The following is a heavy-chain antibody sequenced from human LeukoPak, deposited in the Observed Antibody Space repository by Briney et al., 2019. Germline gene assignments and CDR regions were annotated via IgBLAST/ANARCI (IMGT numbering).Heavy chain of an antibody. D-gene: IGHD6-13*01. CDR1: GFAFSSYC. Sequence: GGSLRLSCAASGFAFSSYCMTWVCQAPGKGLEWVANIKQDGSEKDYVDSVKGRFTISRDNAKNSLYLQMNSLRAEDTAVYYCAREPELDYFDYWGQGTLVTVSS. J-gene: IGHJ4*02. CDR2: IKQDGSEK. V-gene: IGHV3-7*01. CDR3: AREPELDYFDY.